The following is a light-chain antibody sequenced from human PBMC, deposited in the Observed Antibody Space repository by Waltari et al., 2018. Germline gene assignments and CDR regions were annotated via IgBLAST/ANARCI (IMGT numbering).Light chain of an antibody. CDR3: QQYYTTRT. CDR1: QSVLYSPNNKNY. V-gene: IGKV4-1*01. J-gene: IGKJ1*01. CDR2: WAS. Sequence: DIVMTQSPDSLAVSLGERATINCKSSQSVLYSPNNKNYLAWYQQKPGQPPKLLIYWASTRESGVPDRFSGSGSGPDFTLTISSLQAEDVAVYYCQQYYTTRTFGQGTKVEIK.